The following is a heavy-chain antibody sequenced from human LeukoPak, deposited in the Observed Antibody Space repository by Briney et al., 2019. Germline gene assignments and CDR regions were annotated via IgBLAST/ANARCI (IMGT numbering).Heavy chain of an antibody. J-gene: IGHJ4*02. CDR3: AKDGGSGDRQQLVY. Sequence: GGSLRLSCAASGFTFSSYTMSWVRQAPGKGLEWVSSLGSGGTTYYAASVKGRFTISRDNSKNTLYLQMTSLRAEDTAVYYCAKDGGSGDRQQLVYWGQGSRVTVSS. V-gene: IGHV3-23*01. D-gene: IGHD6-13*01. CDR2: LGSGGTT. CDR1: GFTFSSYT.